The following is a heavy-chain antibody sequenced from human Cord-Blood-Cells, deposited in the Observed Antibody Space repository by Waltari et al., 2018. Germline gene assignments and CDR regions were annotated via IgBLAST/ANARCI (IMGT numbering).Heavy chain of an antibody. CDR2: MSSSGSTI. Sequence: QVQLVESGGGVVKPGGSLGLSRAASGFIFSDHYMFWFRQVTGLELFSYMSSSGSTIYYADSVKGRFTITRDNAKNSLYLQMNSLRAEDTAVYYCARGPHYRYSSGWYYFDYWGQGTLVTVSS. CDR3: ARGPHYRYSSGWYYFDY. D-gene: IGHD6-19*01. J-gene: IGHJ4*02. CDR1: GFIFSDHY. V-gene: IGHV3-11*01.